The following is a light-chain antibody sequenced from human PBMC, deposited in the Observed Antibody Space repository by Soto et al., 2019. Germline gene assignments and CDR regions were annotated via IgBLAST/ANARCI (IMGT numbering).Light chain of an antibody. CDR1: SSDVGGYNY. Sequence: QSVLTQPASVSGSPGQSITISCTGTSSDVGGYNYVSWYQQHPGKAPKLMIYEVFRRPSGISNRFSASKSGNTASLTISTLQAEDEADYYCSSYTTSNTVVFGGGTQLTVL. CDR2: EVF. V-gene: IGLV2-14*01. J-gene: IGLJ3*02. CDR3: SSYTTSNTVV.